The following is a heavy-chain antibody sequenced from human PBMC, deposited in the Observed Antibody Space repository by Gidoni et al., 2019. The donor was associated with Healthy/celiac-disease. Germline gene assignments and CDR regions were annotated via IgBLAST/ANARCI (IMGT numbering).Heavy chain of an antibody. Sequence: EVQLLESGGGLVQPGGSLRLSCAASGFTFSSYAMSWVRQAPGKGLEWVSAISGSGGSTYYADSVKGRFTISRDNSKNTLYLQMNSLRAEDTAVYYCAKKLDGYSSSWFNWYFDLWGRGTLVTVSS. V-gene: IGHV3-23*01. J-gene: IGHJ2*01. CDR1: GFTFSSYA. CDR2: ISGSGGST. D-gene: IGHD6-13*01. CDR3: AKKLDGYSSSWFNWYFDL.